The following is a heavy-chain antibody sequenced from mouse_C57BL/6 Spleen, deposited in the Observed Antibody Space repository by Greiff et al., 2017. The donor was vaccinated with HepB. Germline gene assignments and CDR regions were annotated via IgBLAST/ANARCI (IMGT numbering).Heavy chain of an antibody. CDR2: IYHGSGST. J-gene: IGHJ2*01. D-gene: IGHD2-1*01. Sequence: QVQLQQPGAELVKPGASVKMSCKASGYTFPSYWHTWVQQRPGQGLEWIGDIYHGSGSTNYNETFKSKATLTEDPSSSTAYMQLRSLTSEDSAVYYCARGDLLWGYWGQGTTLTVSS. V-gene: IGHV1-55*01. CDR1: GYTFPSYW. CDR3: ARGDLLWGY.